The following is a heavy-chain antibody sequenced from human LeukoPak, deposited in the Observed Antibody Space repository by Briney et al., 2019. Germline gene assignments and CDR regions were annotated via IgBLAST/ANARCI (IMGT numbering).Heavy chain of an antibody. CDR1: GYAFTGYY. V-gene: IGHV1-2*02. CDR3: ARGQQWLEAFDY. D-gene: IGHD6-19*01. J-gene: IGHJ4*02. Sequence: ASVKVSCKASGYAFTGYYIHWVRQAPGQGLEWMGWINPKSGVTHYPQKFQGRVTMTRDTSIRTAYMEVSSLRSDDTAVYYCARGQQWLEAFDYWGLGTLVTVSS. CDR2: INPKSGVT.